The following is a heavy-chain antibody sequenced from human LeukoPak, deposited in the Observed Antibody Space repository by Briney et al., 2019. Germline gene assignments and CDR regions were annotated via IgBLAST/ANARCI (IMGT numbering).Heavy chain of an antibody. CDR1: GFTFSSYS. CDR2: ISSSSSYI. V-gene: IGHV3-21*01. Sequence: GGSLRLSCAASGFTFSSYSMNWVRQAPGKGLEWVSSISSSSSYIYYADSVKGRFTISRDNAKNSLYLQMNSLRAEGTAVYYCARGWFGEYYFDYWGQGTLVTVSS. D-gene: IGHD3-10*01. CDR3: ARGWFGEYYFDY. J-gene: IGHJ4*02.